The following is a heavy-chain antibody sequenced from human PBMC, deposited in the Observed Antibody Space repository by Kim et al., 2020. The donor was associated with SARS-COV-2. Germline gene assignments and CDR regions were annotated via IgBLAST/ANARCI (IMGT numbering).Heavy chain of an antibody. Sequence: GGSLRLSCAASGFTFSSYGMHWVPQAPGKGLEWVAVISYDGSNKYYADSVKGRFTISRDNSKNTLYLQMNSLRAEDTAVYYCAREEWELLEYYFDYWGQGTLVTVSS. CDR3: AREEWELLEYYFDY. D-gene: IGHD1-26*01. V-gene: IGHV3-33*05. CDR1: GFTFSSYG. J-gene: IGHJ4*02. CDR2: ISYDGSNK.